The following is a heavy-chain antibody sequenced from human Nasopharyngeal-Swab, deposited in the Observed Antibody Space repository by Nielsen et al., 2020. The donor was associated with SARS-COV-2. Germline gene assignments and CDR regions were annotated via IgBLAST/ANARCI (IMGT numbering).Heavy chain of an antibody. D-gene: IGHD2-15*01. CDR1: GFTFGTYW. J-gene: IGHJ4*02. CDR2: IKQDGSEK. Sequence: GESLKISCAASGFTFGTYWMTWVRQAPGKGLEWVANIKQDGSEKYYVDSVKGRFTISRDNAKNSLYLQMNSLRAEDTAVYYCARVGWWFHYYFDYWGQGTLATASS. V-gene: IGHV3-7*01. CDR3: ARVGWWFHYYFDY.